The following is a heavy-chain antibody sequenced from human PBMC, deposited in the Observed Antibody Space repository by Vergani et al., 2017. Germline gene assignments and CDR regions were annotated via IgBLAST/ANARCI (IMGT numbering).Heavy chain of an antibody. J-gene: IGHJ3*02. CDR2: TRNKANSYTT. V-gene: IGHV3-72*01. D-gene: IGHD2-2*01. Sequence: EVQLVESGGGLVQPGGSLRLSCAASGFTFSDHYMDWVSQAPGKGLEWVGRTRNKANSYTTEYAASVKGRFTISRDDSKNSLYLQMNSLKIEDTAVYYCARLXYCSSTTCRQAFDIWGQGTMVTVSS. CDR1: GFTFSDHY. CDR3: ARLXYCSSTTCRQAFDI.